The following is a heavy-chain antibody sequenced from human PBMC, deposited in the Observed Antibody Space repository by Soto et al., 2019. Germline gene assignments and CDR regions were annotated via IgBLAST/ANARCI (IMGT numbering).Heavy chain of an antibody. CDR1: GGTFNKYA. Sequence: ASVKVSCKASGGTFNKYAIDWVRQAPGQGLEWMGGITPLFGTPNYAQRFQGRVTISADEVTSTAYMELRSLRSDDTGVYYCARQFDYDTSGYYYAYWGQGXLVTVYS. CDR2: ITPLFGTP. V-gene: IGHV1-69*13. D-gene: IGHD3-22*01. CDR3: ARQFDYDTSGYYYAY. J-gene: IGHJ4*02.